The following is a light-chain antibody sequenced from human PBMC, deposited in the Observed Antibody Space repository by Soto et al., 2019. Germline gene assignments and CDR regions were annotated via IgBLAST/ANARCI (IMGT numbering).Light chain of an antibody. V-gene: IGLV2-14*03. CDR2: DVS. CDR3: SSYTSSSTPYV. CDR1: SSDVGGYNY. J-gene: IGLJ1*01. Sequence: QSALTQPASVSGSPGQSITISCTGTSSDVGGYNYVSWYQHHPGKAPKLMIFDVSNRPSGVSNRFSGSKSANTASLTISGLQAEDEADYYCSSYTSSSTPYVFGTGTKVTAL.